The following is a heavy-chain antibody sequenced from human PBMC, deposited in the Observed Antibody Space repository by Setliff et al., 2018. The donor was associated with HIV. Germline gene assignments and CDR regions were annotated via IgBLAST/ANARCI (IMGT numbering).Heavy chain of an antibody. Sequence: SETLSLTCTVSGGSISSDSYYWGWIRQPPGKGLEWIGSIYYSESTYYNPSLKSRVTISVDTSKNQFSLKLSSVTAADTAVYFCARDNSVGGGWRLDAFDIWGQGTMVTVSS. CDR1: GGSISSDSYY. CDR3: ARDNSVGGGWRLDAFDI. CDR2: IYYSEST. J-gene: IGHJ3*02. D-gene: IGHD6-19*01. V-gene: IGHV4-39*07.